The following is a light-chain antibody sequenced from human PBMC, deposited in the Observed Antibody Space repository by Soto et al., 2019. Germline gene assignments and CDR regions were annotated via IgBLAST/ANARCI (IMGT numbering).Light chain of an antibody. CDR1: SSDVGGYNY. CDR3: SSYTSSSTRV. J-gene: IGLJ2*01. Sequence: QSALTQPACVSGSPGQSITISCTGTSSDVGGYNYVSWYQQHPGKAPKLMIYDVINRPSGVSNRFSGSKSGNTASLTISGLQAEDEADYYCSSYTSSSTRVFGGGTKVTVL. V-gene: IGLV2-14*01. CDR2: DVI.